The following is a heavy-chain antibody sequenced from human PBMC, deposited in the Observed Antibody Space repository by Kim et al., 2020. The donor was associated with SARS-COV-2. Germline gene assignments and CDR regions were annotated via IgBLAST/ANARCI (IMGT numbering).Heavy chain of an antibody. J-gene: IGHJ4*02. CDR3: ETHHGSGKNYGQT. CDR2: ISTDGGST. V-gene: IGHV3-64D*09. CDR1: GFTFSTYA. Sequence: GGSLRLSCSASGFTFSTYAMFWVRQAPGKGLEYVSGISTDGGSTYYADSVKGRFTISRDNSKKILYLQMSSLTTEDTAFYYCETHHGSGKNYGQTWGQGTLVTVSP. D-gene: IGHD3-10*01.